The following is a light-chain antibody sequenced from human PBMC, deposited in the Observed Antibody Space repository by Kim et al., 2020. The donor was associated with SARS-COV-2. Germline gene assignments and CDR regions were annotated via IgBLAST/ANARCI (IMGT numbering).Light chain of an antibody. CDR2: GAS. CDR3: QQYGSSLYT. Sequence: LSPAERATRSCRASQSVSSSYLAWYQQKPGQAPRLLIYGASSRATGIPDRFSGSGSGTDFTLTISRLEPEDFAVYYCQQYGSSLYTFGQGTKLEI. J-gene: IGKJ2*01. CDR1: QSVSSSY. V-gene: IGKV3-20*01.